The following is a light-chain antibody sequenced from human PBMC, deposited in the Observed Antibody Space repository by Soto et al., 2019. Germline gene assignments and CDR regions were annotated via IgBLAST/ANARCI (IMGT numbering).Light chain of an antibody. J-gene: IGKJ1*01. Sequence: IVVSQSPDTLSLSKGERATLSCRASHSVSSSYLAWYQQRPGQAPRLLIYGASSMATGIPDRVSGSGSGTDFSLTISRLEPEDFGVYYCQQYGVSPRTFGQGTKVDIK. CDR1: HSVSSSY. CDR3: QQYGVSPRT. V-gene: IGKV3-20*01. CDR2: GAS.